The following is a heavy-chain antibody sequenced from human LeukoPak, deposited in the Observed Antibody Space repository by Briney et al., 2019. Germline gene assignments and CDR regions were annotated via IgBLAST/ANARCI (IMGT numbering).Heavy chain of an antibody. D-gene: IGHD3-22*01. V-gene: IGHV4-34*01. CDR3: ARGPYYYDSSGYYNYYYYGMDV. CDR1: GGSFSGYY. Sequence: SETLSLTCAVYGGSFSGYYWSWIRQPPGKGLEWIGEIHHSVSTNYNPSLKSRVTVSVDTSKNQFSLKLSSVTAADTAVYYCARGPYYYDSSGYYNYYYYGMDVWGQGTTVTVSS. J-gene: IGHJ6*02. CDR2: IHHSVST.